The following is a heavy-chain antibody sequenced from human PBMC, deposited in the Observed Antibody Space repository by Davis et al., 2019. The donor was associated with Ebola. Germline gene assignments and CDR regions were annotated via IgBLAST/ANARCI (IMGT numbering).Heavy chain of an antibody. CDR2: INPNSGGT. D-gene: IGHD3-3*01. CDR3: ARGLILEWSYLDY. V-gene: IGHV1-2*04. CDR1: GYTFTGYY. J-gene: IGHJ4*02. Sequence: AASVKVSCKASGYTFTGYYMHWVRQAPGQGLEWMGWINPNSGGTNYAQKFQGWVTMTRDTSISTAYMELSSLRSEDTAVYYCARGLILEWSYLDYWGQGTLVTVSS.